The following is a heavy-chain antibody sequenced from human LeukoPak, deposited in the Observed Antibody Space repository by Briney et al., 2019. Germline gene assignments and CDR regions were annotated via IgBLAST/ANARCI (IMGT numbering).Heavy chain of an antibody. CDR1: GASISNYY. CDR2: IYYSGST. Sequence: SETLSLTCTVSGASISNYYWNWIRQPPGKGLEWIGSIYYSGSTNYNLSLKSRVTISLGTSKNQLSLKLSSVTAADTAVYYCARAVRGTRFDPWGQGTLVTVSS. D-gene: IGHD3-10*01. V-gene: IGHV4-59*01. J-gene: IGHJ5*02. CDR3: ARAVRGTRFDP.